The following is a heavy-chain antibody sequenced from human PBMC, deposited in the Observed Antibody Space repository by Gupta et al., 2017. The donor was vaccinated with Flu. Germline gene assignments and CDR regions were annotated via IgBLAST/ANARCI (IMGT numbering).Heavy chain of an antibody. CDR2: ISWNSGSI. D-gene: IGHD5-18*01. J-gene: IGHJ6*02. CDR1: A. CDR3: AKDTAMADYYYYGMDV. Sequence: AMHWVRQAPGKGLEWVSGISWNSGSIGYADSVKGRFTISRDNAKNSLYLQMNSLRAEDTALYYCAKDTAMADYYYYGMDVWGQGTTVTVSS. V-gene: IGHV3-9*01.